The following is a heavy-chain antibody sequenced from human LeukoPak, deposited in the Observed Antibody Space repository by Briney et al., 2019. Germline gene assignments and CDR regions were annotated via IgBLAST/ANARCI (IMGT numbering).Heavy chain of an antibody. Sequence: SETLSLTCAVYGGSLSDYYWGWIRQPPGKGLEWIGEINHSGSTNYNPSLKSRVTISLDTSKNQFSLKLSSVTAADTAVYYCASQVRLERRYYYYYMDVWDKGTTVTVSS. CDR2: INHSGST. CDR1: GGSLSDYY. D-gene: IGHD1-1*01. V-gene: IGHV4-34*01. J-gene: IGHJ6*03. CDR3: ASQVRLERRYYYYYMDV.